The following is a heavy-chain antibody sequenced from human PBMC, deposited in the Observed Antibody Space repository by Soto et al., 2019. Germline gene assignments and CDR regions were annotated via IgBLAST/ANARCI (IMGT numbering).Heavy chain of an antibody. Sequence: SDTLSLTCTVSGGSVSSGSYYWSWIQQPPAKGLEGIAYIYYSGSTNYTPPLKSRVTISVDTSKTQFSLKLSSVTAADTAVYYCARETYYDFWSGHPNYYYSGMDVWGQGTTVTVSS. CDR1: GGSVSSGSYY. D-gene: IGHD3-3*01. V-gene: IGHV4-61*01. CDR3: ARETYYDFWSGHPNYYYSGMDV. J-gene: IGHJ6*02. CDR2: IYYSGST.